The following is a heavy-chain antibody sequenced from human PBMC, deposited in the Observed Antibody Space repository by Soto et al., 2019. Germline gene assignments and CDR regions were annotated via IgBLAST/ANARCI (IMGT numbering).Heavy chain of an antibody. J-gene: IGHJ4*02. CDR3: TRDWAITGKTFWD. V-gene: IGHV3-66*01. CDR2: IYSGGST. D-gene: IGHD1-20*01. Sequence: GGSLRLSCAASGFTVSSNYMSWVRQAPGKGLEWVSVIYSGGSTYYADSVKGRFTISRDNSKNTLYLQMNSLRAEDTAVYYCTRDWAITGKTFWDWAQGTLVTVSS. CDR1: GFTVSSNY.